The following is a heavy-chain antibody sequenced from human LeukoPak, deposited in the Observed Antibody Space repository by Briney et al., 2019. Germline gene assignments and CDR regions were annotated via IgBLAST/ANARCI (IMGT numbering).Heavy chain of an antibody. CDR3: ARDHYDFWSGSLDY. J-gene: IGHJ4*02. CDR1: GYTFTGYY. D-gene: IGHD3-3*01. CDR2: INPNSGGT. Sequence: ASVKVSCKASGYTFTGYYMHWVRQAPGRGLEWMGWINPNSGGTNYAQKFQGRVTMTRDTSISTAYMELSRLRSDDTAVYYCARDHYDFWSGSLDYWGQGTLVTVSS. V-gene: IGHV1-2*02.